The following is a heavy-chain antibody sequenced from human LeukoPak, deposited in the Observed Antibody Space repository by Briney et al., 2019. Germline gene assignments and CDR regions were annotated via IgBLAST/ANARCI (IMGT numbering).Heavy chain of an antibody. CDR3: AREGGIAVAGYWFDP. V-gene: IGHV1-69*13. J-gene: IGHJ5*02. D-gene: IGHD6-19*01. CDR2: IIPIFGTA. Sequence: SVKVSCKASGGTFSSYAISWVQQAPGQGLEWMGGIIPIFGTANYAQKFQGRVTITADESTSTAYMELSSLRSEDTAVYYCAREGGIAVAGYWFDPWGQGTLVTVSS. CDR1: GGTFSSYA.